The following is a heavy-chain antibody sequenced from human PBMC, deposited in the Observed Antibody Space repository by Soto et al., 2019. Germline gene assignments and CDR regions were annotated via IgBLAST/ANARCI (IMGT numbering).Heavy chain of an antibody. V-gene: IGHV1-24*01. J-gene: IGHJ6*02. D-gene: IGHD1-26*01. CDR2: FDPEDGET. CDR1: GYTLTELS. CDR3: ATESPIVGATAYYYGMDV. Sequence: ASVKVSCKVSGYTLTELSMHWVRQAPGKGLEWMGGFDPEDGETLYSQNFQGRVTMTEDISTDIAYMELSSLRSEDTAVYYCATESPIVGATAYYYGMDVWGQGTTVTVSS.